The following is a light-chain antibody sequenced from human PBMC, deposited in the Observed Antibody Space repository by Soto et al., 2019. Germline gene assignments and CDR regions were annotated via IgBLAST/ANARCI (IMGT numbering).Light chain of an antibody. CDR1: TNDVGGFNY. V-gene: IGLV2-8*01. CDR2: EVS. J-gene: IGLJ1*01. Sequence: QSALTQPPSASGSPGQSVTISCTGPTNDVGGFNYVSWYQQHPGKVPKLIIFEVSKRPSGVPDRFSGSKSGNTASLTVSGLQAEDEADYYCTSYAGSNNDVFGTGTKLTVL. CDR3: TSYAGSNNDV.